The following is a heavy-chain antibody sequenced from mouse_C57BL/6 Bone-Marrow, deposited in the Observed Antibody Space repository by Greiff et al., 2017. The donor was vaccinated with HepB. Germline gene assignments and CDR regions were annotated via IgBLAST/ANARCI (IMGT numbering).Heavy chain of an antibody. CDR1: GYTFTSYW. V-gene: IGHV1-74*01. CDR3: AIAWSNYYAMDY. CDR2: IHPSDSYT. J-gene: IGHJ4*01. Sequence: QVQLQQPGAELVKPGASVKVSCKASGYTFTSYWMHWVKQRPGQGLEWIGRIHPSDSYTNYNQKFKGKATLTVDKSSSTAYMQLSSLTSEDSAVYYCAIAWSNYYAMDYWGQGTSVTVSS. D-gene: IGHD1-1*02.